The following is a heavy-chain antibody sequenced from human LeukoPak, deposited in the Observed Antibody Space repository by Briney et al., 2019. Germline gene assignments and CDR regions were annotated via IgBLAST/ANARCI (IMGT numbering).Heavy chain of an antibody. CDR1: GGSISNLDYY. Sequence: SETLSLTCTVSGGSISNLDYYWTWIRQPAGKRLEWIGRIYTSGGTNYNPSLKSRVTMSVDKSKNQISLNLASLTAADTALYYCAGRGSSSGTFDIWGPGTFVTVSS. CDR3: AGRGSSSGTFDI. CDR2: IYTSGGT. D-gene: IGHD2-2*01. J-gene: IGHJ3*02. V-gene: IGHV4-61*02.